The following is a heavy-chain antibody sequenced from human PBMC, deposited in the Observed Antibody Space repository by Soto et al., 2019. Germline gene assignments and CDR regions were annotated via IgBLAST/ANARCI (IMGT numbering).Heavy chain of an antibody. D-gene: IGHD3-16*01. CDR1: GFTFSNYY. V-gene: IGHV3-11*01. CDR3: ARDGVLCRAGWDS. CDR2: ISTSGTST. Sequence: QVQLVESGGGLVKPGGSLRLSCAVSGFTFSNYYMAWIRQAPGKGLEGVSYISTSGTSTFYADSVMDRFTSSRDNAENYLFLQMDSRRVEDTAVYFCARDGVLCRAGWDSWGKGTLVTVAS. J-gene: IGHJ5*01.